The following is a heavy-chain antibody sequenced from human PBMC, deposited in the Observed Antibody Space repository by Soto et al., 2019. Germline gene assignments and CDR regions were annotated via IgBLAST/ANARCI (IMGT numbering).Heavy chain of an antibody. D-gene: IGHD4-17*01. CDR3: ARLPKGSTVTS. V-gene: IGHV3-48*02. J-gene: IGHJ4*02. Sequence: GGSLRLSCVASGFGFSDYSMHWVRQAPGKGLEWVSYITSSGDSIYYADSIKGRFTVSRDNAKNSLFLQMNSLREEDTAVYYCARLPKGSTVTSWGQGTLVTVSS. CDR2: ITSSGDSI. CDR1: GFGFSDYS.